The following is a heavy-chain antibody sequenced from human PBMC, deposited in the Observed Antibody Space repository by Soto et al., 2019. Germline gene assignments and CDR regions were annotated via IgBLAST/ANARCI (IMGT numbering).Heavy chain of an antibody. CDR2: ISYDGSNK. CDR3: ARERITGTTFFDY. J-gene: IGHJ4*02. CDR1: GFTFSSYA. V-gene: IGHV3-30-3*01. D-gene: IGHD1-7*01. Sequence: GGSLRLSCAASGFTFSSYAMHWVRQAPGKGLEWVAVISYDGSNKYYTDSVKGRSTISRDNSNNTLYLQMNSLRAEDTAVYYCARERITGTTFFDYWGQGTLVTVSS.